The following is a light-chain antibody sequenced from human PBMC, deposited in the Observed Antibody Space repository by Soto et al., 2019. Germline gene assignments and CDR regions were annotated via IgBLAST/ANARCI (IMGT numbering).Light chain of an antibody. J-gene: IGKJ4*01. Sequence: EMVLTQSPGTLSLSPGERATLSCRASQSVSSSYLAWYQQKPGQAPRLLIYGASSRATGIPDGFSGSGSGTDFTLTISRLEPEDFAVYYCQQYGSSPTTFGGGTKVDSK. CDR1: QSVSSSY. CDR3: QQYGSSPTT. CDR2: GAS. V-gene: IGKV3-20*01.